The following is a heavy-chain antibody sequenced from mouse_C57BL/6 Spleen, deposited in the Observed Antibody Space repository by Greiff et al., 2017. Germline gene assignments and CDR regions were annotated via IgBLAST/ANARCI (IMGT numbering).Heavy chain of an antibody. CDR2: INPSTGGT. D-gene: IGHD2-3*01. J-gene: IGHJ2*01. Sequence: VQLQQSGPELVKPGASVKISCKASGYSFTGYYMNWVKQSPEKSLEWIGEINPSTGGTTYNQKFKAKATLTVDKSSSTAYMQLKSLTSEDSAVXYCARLKKSYDGYPYYFDYWGQGTTLTVSS. V-gene: IGHV1-42*01. CDR1: GYSFTGYY. CDR3: ARLKKSYDGYPYYFDY.